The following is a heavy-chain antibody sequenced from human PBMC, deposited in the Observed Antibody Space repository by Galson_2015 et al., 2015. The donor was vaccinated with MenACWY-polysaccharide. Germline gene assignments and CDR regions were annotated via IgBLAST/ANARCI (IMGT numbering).Heavy chain of an antibody. CDR3: ASQAGTGCFDY. CDR2: IKQDGSEK. CDR1: GFTFSNYW. J-gene: IGHJ4*02. D-gene: IGHD6-19*01. Sequence: SLRLSCAASGFTFSNYWMSWVRQAPGKGLEWVANIKQDGSEKYYVDSVKGRFTISRDNAKNSLYLQMNSLRTEDTAMYYCASQAGTGCFDYWGQGTLVTVSS. V-gene: IGHV3-7*03.